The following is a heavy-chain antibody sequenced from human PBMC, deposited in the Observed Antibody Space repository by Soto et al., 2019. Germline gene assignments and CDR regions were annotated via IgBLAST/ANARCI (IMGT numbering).Heavy chain of an antibody. D-gene: IGHD1-1*01. J-gene: IGHJ4*02. CDR2: INPSGGST. V-gene: IGHV1-46*03. CDR1: GYTFTSYY. CDR3: SRGCPPSDQLGNLPGAF. Sequence: QVQLVQSGAEVMQPGASVKVSCKASGYTFTSYYIQWVRQAPGQGLEWMGIINPSGGSTNYAQKFQGRVTITRDTSTSTVYMALSSLRSEDTAIYYCSRGCPPSDQLGNLPGAFWCQGTLVTVSS.